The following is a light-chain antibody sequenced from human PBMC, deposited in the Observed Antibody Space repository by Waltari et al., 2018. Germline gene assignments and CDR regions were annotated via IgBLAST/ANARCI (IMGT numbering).Light chain of an antibody. CDR2: GAS. J-gene: IGKJ3*01. V-gene: IGKV1-12*01. CDR3: QQSSSFPFT. Sequence: TQMTQSPSSVSASVGDRVTITCRASQEISTSLAWFQHRPGRAPKPLIFGASKLEPGVPSRVSGSGSETEFTLTSTNRQPDDLATYFCQQSSSFPFTFGPGTKVDFK. CDR1: QEISTS.